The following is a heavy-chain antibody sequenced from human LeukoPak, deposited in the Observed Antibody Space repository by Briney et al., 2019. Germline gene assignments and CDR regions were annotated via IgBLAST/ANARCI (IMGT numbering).Heavy chain of an antibody. CDR3: SRALSYRDRNDYFYNCFDP. CDR1: GYSISSGYY. Sequence: SETLSLTCTVSGYSISSGYYWGWIRRPPGKGLEWIGSIYDDGSTHYNPSLESRVTISVETSKKQLSMYMNSVAAAETPPFSGSRALSYRDRNDYFYNCFDPWGQGPRVIVSS. J-gene: IGHJ5*02. CDR2: IYDDGST. V-gene: IGHV4-38-2*02. D-gene: IGHD3-22*01.